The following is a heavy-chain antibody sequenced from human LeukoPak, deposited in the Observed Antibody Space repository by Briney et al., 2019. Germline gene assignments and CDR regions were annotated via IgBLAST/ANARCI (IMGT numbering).Heavy chain of an antibody. CDR2: ISYDGSSK. J-gene: IGHJ4*02. D-gene: IGHD6-6*01. Sequence: GRSLRLSCAASGFTFSSYAMHWVRQAPGKGLEWVAVISYDGSSKYYADSVKGRFTISRDNSKNTLYLQMNSLRAEDTAVYYCARAEQLALPFDYWGQGALVTVSS. CDR1: GFTFSSYA. CDR3: ARAEQLALPFDY. V-gene: IGHV3-30-3*01.